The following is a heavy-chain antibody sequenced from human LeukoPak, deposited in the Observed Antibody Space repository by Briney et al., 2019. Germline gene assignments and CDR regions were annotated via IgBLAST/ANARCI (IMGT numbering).Heavy chain of an antibody. J-gene: IGHJ4*02. CDR2: IYPGDSDT. Sequence: GESLKISCKGSGYNFAIYWIGWVRQMPGKGLECMAIIYPGDSDTRYSPSFQGQVTISADKSIITAYLQWSSLEASHTAMYYCARHYPPGATMVREPFFDYWGQGTLVTVSS. D-gene: IGHD3-10*01. CDR3: ARHYPPGATMVREPFFDY. V-gene: IGHV5-51*01. CDR1: GYNFAIYW.